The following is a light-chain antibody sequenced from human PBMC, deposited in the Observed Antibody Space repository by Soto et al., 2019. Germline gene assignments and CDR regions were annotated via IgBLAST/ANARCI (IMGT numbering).Light chain of an antibody. CDR3: QSYDSSNRV. V-gene: IGLV6-57*04. CDR2: EDN. Sequence: NFMLTQPHSVSESPGKTVTISCTRRSGSIASNYVQWYQQRPGSAPTTVIYEDNQRPSGVPDRFSGSIDSSSNSASLTISGLKTEDEADYYCQSYDSSNRVFGSGTQLTVL. J-gene: IGLJ6*01. CDR1: SGSIASNY.